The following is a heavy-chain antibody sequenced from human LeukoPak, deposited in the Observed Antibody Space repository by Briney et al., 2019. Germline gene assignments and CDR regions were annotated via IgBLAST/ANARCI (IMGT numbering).Heavy chain of an antibody. CDR3: ARDYGDYWWFDP. CDR1: GFTFDDYA. J-gene: IGHJ5*02. V-gene: IGHV3-9*01. Sequence: PGRSLRLSCAASGFTFDDYAMLWVRQAPGKGLEWVSGISWNSGSIGYADSVKGRFTISRDNAKNSLYLQMNSLRAEDTALYYCARDYGDYWWFDPWGQGTLVTVSS. CDR2: ISWNSGSI. D-gene: IGHD4-17*01.